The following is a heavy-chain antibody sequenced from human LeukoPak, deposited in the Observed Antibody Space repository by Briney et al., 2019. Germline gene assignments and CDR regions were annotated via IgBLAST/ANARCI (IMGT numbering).Heavy chain of an antibody. D-gene: IGHD1-14*01. CDR2: IASGDGSA. CDR3: ATLVNRAGGY. CDR1: GFTFSSFA. J-gene: IGHJ4*02. Sequence: GGSLRLSCTASGFTFSSFAMSWVRQASGKGLEWVSTIASGDGSAYYADSVRGRFTVSRENSKNTLYLQMNSLRADDTAIYFCATLVNRAGGYWGQGTLVTVSS. V-gene: IGHV3-23*01.